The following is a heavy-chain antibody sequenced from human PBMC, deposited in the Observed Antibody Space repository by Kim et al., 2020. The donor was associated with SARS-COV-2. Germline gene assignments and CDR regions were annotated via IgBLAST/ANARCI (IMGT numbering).Heavy chain of an antibody. J-gene: IGHJ4*02. V-gene: IGHV1-2*02. CDR1: GYTFSDYH. Sequence: ASVKVSCKASGYTFSDYHIHWVRQAPGQGPEWMGWINCKTGGTDYSPMFQGRVTVTRDTSISTAYMDLSGLMSDDTAVYYCGTWIPVLAGRVPYWCQGTLVTASS. CDR3: GTWIPVLAGRVPY. D-gene: IGHD1-7*01. CDR2: INCKTGGT.